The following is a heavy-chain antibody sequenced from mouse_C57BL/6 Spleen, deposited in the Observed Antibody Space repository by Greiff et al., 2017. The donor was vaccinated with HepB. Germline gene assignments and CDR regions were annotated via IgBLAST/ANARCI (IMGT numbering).Heavy chain of an antibody. V-gene: IGHV1-50*01. Sequence: VQLQQPGAELVKPGASVKLSCKASGYTFTSYWMQWVKQRPGQVLEWIGEIGPSDSDTNYNQKCKGKATLTVDTSSSTAYMHLRSLTSADSAVYYCASNHYYGSSYYAMDYWGQGTSVTVSS. D-gene: IGHD1-1*01. CDR3: ASNHYYGSSYYAMDY. CDR2: IGPSDSDT. CDR1: GYTFTSYW. J-gene: IGHJ4*01.